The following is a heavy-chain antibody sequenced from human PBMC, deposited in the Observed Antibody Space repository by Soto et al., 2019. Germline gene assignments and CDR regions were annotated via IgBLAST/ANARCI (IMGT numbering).Heavy chain of an antibody. CDR1: GGSISSSSYY. V-gene: IGHV4-39*01. J-gene: IGHJ4*02. CDR3: ARHRAPYYDILTGYYKGYYFDY. CDR2: IYYSGST. Sequence: SETLSLTCTVSGGSISSSSYYWGWIRQPPGKGLEWIGSIYYSGSTYYNPSLKSRVTISVDTSKNQFSLKLSSVTAANTAVYYCARHRAPYYDILTGYYKGYYFDYWGQGTLVTVSS. D-gene: IGHD3-9*01.